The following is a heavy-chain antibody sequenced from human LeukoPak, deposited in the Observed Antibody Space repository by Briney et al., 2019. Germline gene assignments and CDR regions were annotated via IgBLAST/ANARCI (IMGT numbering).Heavy chain of an antibody. Sequence: ASVKVSCKASGYTFTGYYMHWVRQAPGQGLEWMGRINPNSGGTNYAQKFQGRVTMTRDTSISTAYMELSRRRSDDTAVYYCARTLRRVAVGYYWGQGTLVTVSS. D-gene: IGHD6-19*01. CDR1: GYTFTGYY. CDR2: INPNSGGT. V-gene: IGHV1-2*06. CDR3: ARTLRRVAVGYY. J-gene: IGHJ4*02.